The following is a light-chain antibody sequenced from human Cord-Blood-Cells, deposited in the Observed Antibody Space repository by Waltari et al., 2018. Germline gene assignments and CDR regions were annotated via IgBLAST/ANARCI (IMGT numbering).Light chain of an antibody. CDR1: SSDVGSYNL. J-gene: IGLJ2*01. Sequence: QSALTQPASVSGSPGQSIPISCPGTSSDVGSYNLVSCYQQHPGKAPKLMIYEGSKLPSGVSNRFSGSKSGNTASLTISGLQAEDEADYYCCSYAGSSTFVVFGGGTKLTVL. V-gene: IGLV2-23*03. CDR2: EGS. CDR3: CSYAGSSTFVV.